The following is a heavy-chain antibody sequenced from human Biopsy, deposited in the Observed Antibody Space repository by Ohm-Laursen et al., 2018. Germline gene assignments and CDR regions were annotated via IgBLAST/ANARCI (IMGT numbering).Heavy chain of an antibody. CDR1: GFTLGHYS. Sequence: SLRLSCAASGFTLGHYSVSWVRQAPGKGLEWVSYINVPSSHIYYGASVRGRFTISRDNAENSVVLQMNSLRAEGTAVYYCVRSFSSSGYFRCDAFDVWGQGTMVTVSS. CDR3: VRSFSSSGYFRCDAFDV. V-gene: IGHV3-48*01. CDR2: INVPSSHI. D-gene: IGHD3-22*01. J-gene: IGHJ3*01.